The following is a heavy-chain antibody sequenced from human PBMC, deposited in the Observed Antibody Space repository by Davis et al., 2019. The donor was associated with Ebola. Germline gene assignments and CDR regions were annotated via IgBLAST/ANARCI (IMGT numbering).Heavy chain of an antibody. Sequence: MPSETLSLTCAAYGESFSGYYWSWIRQSPEKGLEWIGEVNDGGGGTYNPSLKSRVTLSIDKLRNQFSLKLNPVTAADTAVYYCARVGLSSGWTFDSGGQGTLVIVSS. CDR3: ARVGLSSGWTFDS. CDR2: VNDGGGG. D-gene: IGHD6-19*01. J-gene: IGHJ4*02. CDR1: GESFSGYY. V-gene: IGHV4-34*01.